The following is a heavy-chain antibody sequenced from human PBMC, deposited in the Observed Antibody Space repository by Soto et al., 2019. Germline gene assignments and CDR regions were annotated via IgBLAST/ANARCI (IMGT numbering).Heavy chain of an antibody. CDR3: AKARQAVAGTGAFDS. J-gene: IGHJ4*02. D-gene: IGHD6-19*01. V-gene: IGHV3-23*01. CDR2: FSATDGST. CDR1: GFTFSTYA. Sequence: EVQRLESGGGLIQPGGSLRLSCVASGFTFSTYARTWVRQAPGKGLEWVSAFSATDGSTQYANSVQGRFIISRDNSKNKLYLQMNSVSAEDTALYYCAKARQAVAGTGAFDSWGQGTLVTVSS.